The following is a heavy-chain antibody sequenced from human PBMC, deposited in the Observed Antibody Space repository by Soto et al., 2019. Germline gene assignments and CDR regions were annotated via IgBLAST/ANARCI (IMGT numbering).Heavy chain of an antibody. V-gene: IGHV1-18*01. CDR2: ISGYNGNI. J-gene: IGHJ1*01. CDR1: GYIFTNYG. D-gene: IGHD6-13*01. Sequence: QVQLVQSGAEVKKPGASVKVSCKASGYIFTNYGISWVRQAPGQGPEWMGWISGYNGNIKYAQNLQGRVTLNTDTSTSTAYMELRSLTSDDTAVYYCARGGSSWSAEYYQHWGQGTLVIVSS. CDR3: ARGGSSWSAEYYQH.